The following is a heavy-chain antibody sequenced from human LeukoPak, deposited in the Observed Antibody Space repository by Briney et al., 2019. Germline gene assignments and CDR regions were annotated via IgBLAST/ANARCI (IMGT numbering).Heavy chain of an antibody. D-gene: IGHD6-13*01. CDR1: GGSISIYY. CDR3: ARGVYIAAAQYGY. V-gene: IGHV4-59*01. J-gene: IGHJ4*02. CDR2: IYYSGTT. Sequence: SETLSLTCTVSGGSISIYYWSWIRQPPGKGLEWIGYIYYSGTTNYNPSLRSRVTISVDTSKNQFSLKLSSVTAADTAVYYCARGVYIAAAQYGYWGQGTLVTVSS.